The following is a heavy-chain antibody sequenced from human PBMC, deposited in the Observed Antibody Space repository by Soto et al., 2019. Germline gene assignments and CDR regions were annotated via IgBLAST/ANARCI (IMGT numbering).Heavy chain of an antibody. CDR2: LYYIGSA. CDR1: GVSVSSPSFY. Sequence: SETLSLTCSVSGVSVSSPSFYWAWVRQSPGKGLEWIGSLYYIGSAYYSPSLKSRITISADSSRNQFSLKLASVTAADTGLYFCTRQTTGGYPPRGFDHWGQGALVTVSS. D-gene: IGHD2-15*01. J-gene: IGHJ4*02. CDR3: TRQTTGGYPPRGFDH. V-gene: IGHV4-39*01.